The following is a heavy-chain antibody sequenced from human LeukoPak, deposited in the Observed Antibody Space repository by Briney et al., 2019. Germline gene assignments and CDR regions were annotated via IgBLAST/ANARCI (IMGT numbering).Heavy chain of an antibody. D-gene: IGHD1-1*01. CDR1: GFTFSTYA. CDR3: AKGLERESRLEC. V-gene: IGHV3-30*04. Sequence: GGSLRLSCAASGFTFSTYAMHWVRQAPGKGLEWMAVISYDGTKKYYADSVKGRFTISRDNFKNVLYLQMNSLRAEDTAIYYCAKGLERESRLECWGQGTLVTVSS. J-gene: IGHJ4*02. CDR2: ISYDGTKK.